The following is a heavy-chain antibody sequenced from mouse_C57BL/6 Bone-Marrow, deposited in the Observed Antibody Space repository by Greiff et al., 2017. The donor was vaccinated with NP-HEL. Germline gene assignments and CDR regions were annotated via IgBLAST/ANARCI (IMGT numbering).Heavy chain of an antibody. Sequence: QVQLQQPGAELVRPGTSVKLSCKASGYTFTSYWMHWVKQRPGQGLEWIGVIDPSDSYTNYNQKFKGKATLTVDTSSSTAYMQLCSLTSEDSAVYYCASPYYYGSSYGYAMDYWGQGTSVTVSS. CDR3: ASPYYYGSSYGYAMDY. CDR1: GYTFTSYW. J-gene: IGHJ4*01. CDR2: IDPSDSYT. D-gene: IGHD1-1*01. V-gene: IGHV1-59*01.